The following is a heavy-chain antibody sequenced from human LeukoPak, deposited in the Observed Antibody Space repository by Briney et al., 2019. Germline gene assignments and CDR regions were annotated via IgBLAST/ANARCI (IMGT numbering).Heavy chain of an antibody. CDR3: ARGVEKPTGNWFDP. D-gene: IGHD5-24*01. V-gene: IGHV4-34*01. CDR2: INHSGST. Sequence: PSETLSLTCAGYGGSFSGYYWSWIRQPPGKGLEGIGEINHSGSTNYNPSLKSRVTISVDTSKNQFSLKLSSVTAADTAVYYCARGVEKPTGNWFDPWGQGTLVTVSS. J-gene: IGHJ5*02. CDR1: GGSFSGYY.